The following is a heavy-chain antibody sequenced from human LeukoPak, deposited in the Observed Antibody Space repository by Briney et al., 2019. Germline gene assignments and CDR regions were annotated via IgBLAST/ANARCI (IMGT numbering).Heavy chain of an antibody. CDR3: ARVSVGADYYYYYYMDV. CDR1: GASISRHY. Sequence: SETLSLTCFVSGASISRHYWTWMRHTPGQGLHWIGYIHSTGTTNYNPSLKSRVTISVDTSKNQFSLKLSSVTAADTAVYYCARVSVGADYYYYYYMDVWGKGTTVTVSS. CDR2: IHSTGTT. D-gene: IGHD1-26*01. J-gene: IGHJ6*03. V-gene: IGHV4-59*11.